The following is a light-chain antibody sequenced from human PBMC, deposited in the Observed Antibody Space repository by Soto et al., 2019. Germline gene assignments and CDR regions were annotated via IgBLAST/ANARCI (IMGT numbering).Light chain of an antibody. J-gene: IGLJ1*01. CDR1: SSDVGAFNY. Sequence: QSALTQPPSASGSPGQSVTISCTGTSSDVGAFNYVSWYQHHPGKAPKFMIYEVDKRPSGVPDRFSGSKSGNTAYLTVSGLQAEEEGDYFCSSFVAGSSDVFGTGTKLTVL. V-gene: IGLV2-8*01. CDR3: SSFVAGSSDV. CDR2: EVD.